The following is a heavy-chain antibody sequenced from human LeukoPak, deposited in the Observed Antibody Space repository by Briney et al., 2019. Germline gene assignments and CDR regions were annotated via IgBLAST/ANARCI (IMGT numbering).Heavy chain of an antibody. D-gene: IGHD2-15*01. CDR3: ARGWYTQGGMDV. CDR2: ISAYNGNT. J-gene: IGHJ6*02. CDR1: GLTFTSYG. V-gene: IGHV1-18*01. Sequence: GGSLRLSCAVSGLTFTSYGISWVRQAPGQGLEWMGWISAYNGNTNYAQKLQGRVTMTTDTSTGTAYMELRSLRSDDTAVYYCARGWYTQGGMDVWGQGTTVTVSS.